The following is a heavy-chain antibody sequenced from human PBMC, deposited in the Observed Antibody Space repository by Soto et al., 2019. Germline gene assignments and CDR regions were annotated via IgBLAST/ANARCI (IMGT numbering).Heavy chain of an antibody. Sequence: QVQLVQSGAEVKKPGSSVKVSCKASGGTFSSYAISWVRQAPGQGLEWMGGIIPIFGTANYAQKFQGRVTITPDESPSQAYIELGSLRSEDPAVYYCSPDSGGPPYGMDVWGQGTTVTVSS. CDR2: IIPIFGTA. V-gene: IGHV1-69*05. CDR3: SPDSGGPPYGMDV. D-gene: IGHD2-15*01. CDR1: GGTFSSYA. J-gene: IGHJ6*02.